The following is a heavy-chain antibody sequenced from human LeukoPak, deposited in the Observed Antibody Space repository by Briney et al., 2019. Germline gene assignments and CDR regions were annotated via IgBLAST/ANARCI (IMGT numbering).Heavy chain of an antibody. CDR1: GGSFSGYY. V-gene: IGHV4-34*01. CDR2: SNHSGSS. D-gene: IGHD3-10*01. J-gene: IGHJ5*02. CDR3: ARRIWFGELVRFDP. Sequence: NPSETLSLTCAVYGGSFSGYYWSWIRQSPGKGLEWIGESNHSGSSNYNPSLKSRVTISVDTSENQFSLKLRSMTAADSAVYYCARRIWFGELVRFDPWGQGTLVTVSS.